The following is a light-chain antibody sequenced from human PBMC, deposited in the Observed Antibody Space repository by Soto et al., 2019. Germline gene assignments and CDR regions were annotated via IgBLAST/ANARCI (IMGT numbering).Light chain of an antibody. V-gene: IGKV1-33*01. CDR2: DTS. Sequence: DIHMTQSPSSLSASVGNIFTITCQASQDIRKYLNWYQQKPGKAPNLLIYDTSNLETGVPSSFSGSGSGTDFTFTISSLQPEDTATYYCQQYDNLVTFGGGTQVDIK. CDR1: QDIRKY. CDR3: QQYDNLVT. J-gene: IGKJ4*01.